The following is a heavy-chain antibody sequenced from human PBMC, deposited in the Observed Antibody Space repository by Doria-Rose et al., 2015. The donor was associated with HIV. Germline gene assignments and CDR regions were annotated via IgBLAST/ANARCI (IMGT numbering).Heavy chain of an antibody. CDR1: GVSLSSPGMG. CDR3: ARIKSSRWYHKYYFDF. J-gene: IGHJ4*02. Sequence: QVTLKESGPMLVKPTETLTLTCTVSGVSLSSPGMGVSWIRQPPGKALEWLANIFSDDERSYKTSLKSRLTISRVTSKSQVVLTMTDMDPVDTATYYCARIKSSRWYHKYYFDFWGQGTLVIVSA. CDR2: IFSDDER. V-gene: IGHV2-26*01. D-gene: IGHD6-13*01.